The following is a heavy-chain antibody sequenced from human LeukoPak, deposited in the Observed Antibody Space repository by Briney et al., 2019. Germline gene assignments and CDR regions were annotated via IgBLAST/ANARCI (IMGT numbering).Heavy chain of an antibody. CDR2: IYYSGST. CDR1: GGSISSYY. V-gene: IGHV4-59*01. Sequence: SETLSLTCTVSGGSISSYYWSWIRQPPGKGLEWIGYIYYSGSTNYNPSLKSRVTISVDTSKNQFSLELSSVTAADTAVYYCASGGSSGWYPIDAFDIWGQGTMVTVSS. D-gene: IGHD6-19*01. CDR3: ASGGSSGWYPIDAFDI. J-gene: IGHJ3*02.